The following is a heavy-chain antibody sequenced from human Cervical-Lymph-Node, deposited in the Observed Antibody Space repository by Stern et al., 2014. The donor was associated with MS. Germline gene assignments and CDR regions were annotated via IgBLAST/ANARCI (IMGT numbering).Heavy chain of an antibody. CDR2: IYWDEEK. CDR1: GVSLNTSGVG. J-gene: IGHJ4*02. CDR3: THDLGY. Sequence: VTLKESGPTLVKPTQTLTLTCSFSGVSLNTSGVGVGWVRQPPGRALEWLALIYWDEEKHYSPTLKNRLTITKDTSKNQVVLRMTDMDPVDTATYFCTHDLGYWGQGILVTVSS. V-gene: IGHV2-5*02.